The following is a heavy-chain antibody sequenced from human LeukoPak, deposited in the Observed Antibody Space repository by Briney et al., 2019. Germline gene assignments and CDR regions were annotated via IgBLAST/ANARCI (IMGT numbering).Heavy chain of an antibody. D-gene: IGHD3-9*01. CDR1: GFTFSSYG. J-gene: IGHJ6*02. V-gene: IGHV3-30*02. CDR3: AKEGLRYFDWYYYYGMDV. Sequence: PGGSLRLSCAASGFTFSSYGMRWVRHAPGTGLEWEAFIRNDGSNKYYADSVKGRFTISRDNSKNTLYLQMNSLRAEDTAVYYCAKEGLRYFDWYYYYGMDVWGQGTTVTVSS. CDR2: IRNDGSNK.